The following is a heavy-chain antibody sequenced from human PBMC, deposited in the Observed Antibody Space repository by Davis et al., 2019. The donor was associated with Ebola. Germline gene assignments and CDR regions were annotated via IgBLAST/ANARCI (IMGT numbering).Heavy chain of an antibody. Sequence: MPSDTLSPTFTVPGGSISSSSYYWGWIRQPPGKGLVRIGSIYYSGSTYYNPSLKSRVTISVDTSKNQFSLKLSSVTAADTAVYYCATAVTPDYFDYWGQGTLVTVSS. CDR2: IYYSGST. CDR3: ATAVTPDYFDY. CDR1: GGSISSSSYY. V-gene: IGHV4-39*01. D-gene: IGHD4-17*01. J-gene: IGHJ4*02.